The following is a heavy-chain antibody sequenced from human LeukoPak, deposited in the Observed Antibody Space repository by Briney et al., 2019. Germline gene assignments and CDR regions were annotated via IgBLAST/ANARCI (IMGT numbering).Heavy chain of an antibody. CDR2: ISAYNGNT. J-gene: IGHJ4*02. Sequence: GASVTVSCMASGYTFTSYGISWVRQAPAQGLEWMGWISAYNGNTNYAQKLQGRLSITTVTSPSTDYIELRRLRSEDTAVYYCARVDDYVWGSYRHTYYFDYWGQGTLVTVSS. V-gene: IGHV1-18*01. CDR3: ARVDDYVWGSYRHTYYFDY. CDR1: GYTFTSYG. D-gene: IGHD3-16*02.